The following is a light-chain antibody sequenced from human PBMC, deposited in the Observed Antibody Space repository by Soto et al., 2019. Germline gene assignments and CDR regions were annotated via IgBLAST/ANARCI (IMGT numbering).Light chain of an antibody. CDR2: QSF. CDR3: QQYDTLPIP. J-gene: IGKJ5*01. CDR1: QDIYTY. Sequence: IQMTQSPSSLSASVGSRGNITFQANQDIYTYLNWFQQKPGKAPKLLIHQSFHLKTGVPSRFSRSGSGTYFTFTISSLQTEDLATYYCQQYDTLPIPFGQGTRLEI. V-gene: IGKV1-33*01.